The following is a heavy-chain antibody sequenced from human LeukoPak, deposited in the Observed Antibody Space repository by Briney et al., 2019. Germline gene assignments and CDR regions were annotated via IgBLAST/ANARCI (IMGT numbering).Heavy chain of an antibody. J-gene: IGHJ4*02. V-gene: IGHV4-59*01. CDR3: ARNGYSGYDLDY. D-gene: IGHD5-12*01. Sequence: SETLSLTCTVSGGSISSYHWSWIRQPPGKGLECIGYIYYSGSTNYNPSLKSRVTISVDTSKNQFSLKLSSVTAADTAVYYCARNGYSGYDLDYWGQGTLVTVSS. CDR2: IYYSGST. CDR1: GGSISSYH.